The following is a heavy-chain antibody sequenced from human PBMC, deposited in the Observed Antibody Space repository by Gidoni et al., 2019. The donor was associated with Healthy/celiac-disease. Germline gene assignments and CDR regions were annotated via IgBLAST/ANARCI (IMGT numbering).Heavy chain of an antibody. J-gene: IGHJ5*02. Sequence: QVQLVESGGGVVQPGRSLRLSCAASGFPFSSYGMHWVRQAPGKGLEWVAVISYDGSNKYYADSVKGRFTISRDNSKNTLYLQMNSLRAEDTAVYYCAKDFMTTVTTHWFDPWGQGTLVTVSS. CDR1: GFPFSSYG. V-gene: IGHV3-30*18. CDR3: AKDFMTTVTTHWFDP. CDR2: ISYDGSNK. D-gene: IGHD4-17*01.